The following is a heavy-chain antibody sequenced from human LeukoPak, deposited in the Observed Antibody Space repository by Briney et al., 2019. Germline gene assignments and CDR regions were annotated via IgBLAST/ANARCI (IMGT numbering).Heavy chain of an antibody. CDR3: ARGGGYNFWSGASFYFDY. V-gene: IGHV1-2*02. CDR1: GYTFTGYY. J-gene: IGHJ4*02. Sequence: ASVKVSCKASGYTFTGYYIHWVRQAPGQGLEWMGWINPNSGGTNYAQNFQGRVTMTSDTSITTTYVELNSLRSDDTAVYYCARGGGYNFWSGASFYFDYWGQGPRSPSPQ. D-gene: IGHD3-3*01. CDR2: INPNSGGT.